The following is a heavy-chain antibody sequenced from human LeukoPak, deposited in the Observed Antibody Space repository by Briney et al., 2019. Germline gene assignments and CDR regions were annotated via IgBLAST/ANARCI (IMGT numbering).Heavy chain of an antibody. J-gene: IGHJ4*02. CDR3: AKGGYYERPWYFDY. Sequence: GGSLRLSCAASGFTFSSYSMNWVRQAPGKGLEWVSSISSSSSYIYYADSVKGRFTISRDNSKNALYLQMNSLRAEDTAVYYCAKGGYYERPWYFDYWGQGTLVTVSS. V-gene: IGHV3-21*01. CDR1: GFTFSSYS. D-gene: IGHD3-22*01. CDR2: ISSSSSYI.